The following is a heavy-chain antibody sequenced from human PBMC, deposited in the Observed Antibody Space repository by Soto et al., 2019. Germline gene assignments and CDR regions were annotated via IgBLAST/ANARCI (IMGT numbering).Heavy chain of an antibody. Sequence: ASVKVSCKASGGTFSSYTISCVRQAPGQGLEWMGRIIPILGIANYAQKFQGRVTITADKSTSTAYMELSSLRSEDTAVYYCARETGTTFDWFDPWGQGTLVTVSS. CDR1: GGTFSSYT. CDR2: IIPILGIA. CDR3: ARETGTTFDWFDP. D-gene: IGHD1-1*01. V-gene: IGHV1-69*04. J-gene: IGHJ5*02.